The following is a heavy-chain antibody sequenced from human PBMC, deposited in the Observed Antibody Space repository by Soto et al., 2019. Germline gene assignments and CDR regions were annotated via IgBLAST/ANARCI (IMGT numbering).Heavy chain of an antibody. CDR3: ARETYCGGDCYSRGNWFDP. D-gene: IGHD2-21*02. V-gene: IGHV3-74*01. J-gene: IGHJ5*02. CDR1: GFTFSSYW. Sequence: EVQLVESGGGLVQPGGSLRLSCAASGFTFSSYWMHWVRQAPGKGLVWVSRINSDGSSTSYADSVKGRFTISRDNAKNTLYLQMNSLRAEDTAVYYCARETYCGGDCYSRGNWFDPWGQGTLVTVSS. CDR2: INSDGSST.